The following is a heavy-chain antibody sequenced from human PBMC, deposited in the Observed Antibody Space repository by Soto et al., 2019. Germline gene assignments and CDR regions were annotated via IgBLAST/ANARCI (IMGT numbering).Heavy chain of an antibody. CDR1: GFTFSIYG. CDR3: SKDAKKYHYYNHGMDV. D-gene: IGHD2-2*01. Sequence: QVQLVESGGGVVQPGRSLRLSCAASGFTFSIYGMHWVRQAPGKGLEWVALISYDGSTKFYADSVKGRFTISRDNSKSTLNREMNSLSADDTAVYFCSKDAKKYHYYNHGMDVWGQGTTVTVSS. J-gene: IGHJ6*02. CDR2: ISYDGSTK. V-gene: IGHV3-30*18.